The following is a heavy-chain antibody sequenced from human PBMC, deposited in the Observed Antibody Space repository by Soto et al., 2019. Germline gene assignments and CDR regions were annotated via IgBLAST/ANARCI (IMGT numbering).Heavy chain of an antibody. J-gene: IGHJ4*02. CDR1: GGSISSYY. V-gene: IGHV4-59*01. Sequence: SETLSLTCTVSGGSISSYYWSWIRQPPGKGLEWIGYIYYSGSTNYNPSLKSRVTISVDTSKNQFSLKLSSVTAADTAVYYCARGPGTRVVITTNAYYFDYWGQGTLVTVSS. CDR3: ARGPGTRVVITTNAYYFDY. CDR2: IYYSGST. D-gene: IGHD3-22*01.